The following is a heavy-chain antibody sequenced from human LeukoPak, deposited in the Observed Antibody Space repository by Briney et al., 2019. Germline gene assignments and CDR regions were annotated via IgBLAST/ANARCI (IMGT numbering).Heavy chain of an antibody. D-gene: IGHD2-15*01. V-gene: IGHV4-30-2*01. Sequence: SETLSLTCAVSGGSISSGGYSWSWIRQPPGKGLEWIGYIYHSGSTYYNPSLKSRVTISVDRSKNQFSLKLSSVTAADTAVYYCAAHVTLGYCSGGSCYSGVDYWGQGTLVTVSS. J-gene: IGHJ4*02. CDR1: GGSISSGGYS. CDR2: IYHSGST. CDR3: AAHVTLGYCSGGSCYSGVDY.